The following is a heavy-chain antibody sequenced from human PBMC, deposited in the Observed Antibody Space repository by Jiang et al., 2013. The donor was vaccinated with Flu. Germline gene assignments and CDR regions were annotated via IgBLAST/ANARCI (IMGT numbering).Heavy chain of an antibody. CDR3: AKRPAAGIQYFDY. CDR2: ISNDGNNK. D-gene: IGHD6-13*01. V-gene: IGHV3-30*18. J-gene: IGHJ4*02. Sequence: VQLLESGGGVVQPGRSLRLSCAASGFTFSSYGMHWVRQAPGKGLEWVAAISNDGNNKYYADSVKGRFTISRDNSKNTLYLQMNSLRAEDTAVHYCAKRPAAGIQYFDYWGQGALVTV. CDR1: GFTFSSYG.